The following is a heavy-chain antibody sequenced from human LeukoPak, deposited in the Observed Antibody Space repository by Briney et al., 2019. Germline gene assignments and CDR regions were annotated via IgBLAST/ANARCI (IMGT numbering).Heavy chain of an antibody. Sequence: ASVKVSCKASGYTFTSYDINWVRQATGQGLEWMGWMNPNSGNTGYAQKSQGRVTMTRNTSISAAYMELSSLRSEDTAVYYCARGRYCSSTSCYRDYNWFDPRGQGTLVTVSS. CDR3: ARGRYCSSTSCYRDYNWFDP. J-gene: IGHJ5*02. CDR2: MNPNSGNT. D-gene: IGHD2-2*02. CDR1: GYTFTSYD. V-gene: IGHV1-8*01.